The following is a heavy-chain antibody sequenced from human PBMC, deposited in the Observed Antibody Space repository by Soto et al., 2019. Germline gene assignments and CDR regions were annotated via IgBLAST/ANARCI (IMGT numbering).Heavy chain of an antibody. Sequence: PGGSLRLSGAASGFSFSNAWMNWVRQAPGKGREGVGRVKSKADGETSDYDVSVKDRFTISRDDSKNTLYLPMSSLRIDDLSVYFGAAGDWSHDYYPAMDVWGQGTKVTVSS. V-gene: IGHV3-15*07. J-gene: IGHJ6*02. CDR1: GFSFSNAW. CDR2: VKSKADGETS. D-gene: IGHD3-22*01. CDR3: AAGDWSHDYYPAMDV.